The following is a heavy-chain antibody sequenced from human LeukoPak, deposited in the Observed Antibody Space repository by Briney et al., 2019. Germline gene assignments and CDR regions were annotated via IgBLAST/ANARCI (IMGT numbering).Heavy chain of an antibody. CDR2: ISSDPSHT. CDR3: ARDPDYYDSRVVDF. J-gene: IGHJ4*02. V-gene: IGHV3-21*01. Sequence: GGSLRLSCVASGFPFSSVGMNWVRQAPGKGLEWVSYISSDPSHTYYADSVRGRFTISRDNAKHSLYLQMDNLGTEDTAMYYCARDPDYYDSRVVDFWGQGTRVTVSS. D-gene: IGHD3-22*01. CDR1: GFPFSSVG.